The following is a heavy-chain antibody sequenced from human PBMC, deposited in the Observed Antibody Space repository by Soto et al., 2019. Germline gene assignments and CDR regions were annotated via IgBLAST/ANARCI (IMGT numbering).Heavy chain of an antibody. D-gene: IGHD6-13*01. CDR2: IYYSGTT. V-gene: IGHV4-31*03. CDR3: ATLQAAGFYSFDY. Sequence: QVQLQESGPGLVKPSQTLSLTCTVSGGPISSGDYYWSWIRQHPGKGLEWIGYIYYSGTTYYNPSLKSRVAISVDPSKNQFSLRLSSVTAADTAVYHCATLQAAGFYSFDYWGQGTLVTVSS. J-gene: IGHJ4*02. CDR1: GGPISSGDYY.